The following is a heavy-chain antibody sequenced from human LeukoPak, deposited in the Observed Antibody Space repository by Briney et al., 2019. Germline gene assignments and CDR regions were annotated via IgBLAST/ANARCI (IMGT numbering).Heavy chain of an antibody. CDR2: ISAYNGNT. D-gene: IGHD3-22*01. V-gene: IGHV1-18*01. CDR3: ARTVRQYYYDSSGSDY. Sequence: ASVKVSCKASGYTFTSYGISWVRQAPGQGLEWMGWISAYNGNTNYAQKLQGRVTMTTDTSTSTAYMELRSLRSDDTAVYYCARTVRQYYYDSSGSDYWGQGTLVTVSS. J-gene: IGHJ4*02. CDR1: GYTFTSYG.